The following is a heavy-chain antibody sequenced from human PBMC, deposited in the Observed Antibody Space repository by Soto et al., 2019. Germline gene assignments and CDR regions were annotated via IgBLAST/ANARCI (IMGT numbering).Heavy chain of an antibody. D-gene: IGHD2-8*01. V-gene: IGHV3-30*18. CDR2: ISYDGSNK. CDR3: AKDQGVSY. J-gene: IGHJ4*02. CDR1: GFTLTAYA. Sequence: VQLLESGGGLVQAGGSLRLSCVASGFTLTAYAMNWVRQPPGKGLEWVAVISYDGSNKYYADSVKGRFTISRDNSKNTLYLQMNSLRAEDTAVYYCAKDQGVSYWGQGTLVTVSS.